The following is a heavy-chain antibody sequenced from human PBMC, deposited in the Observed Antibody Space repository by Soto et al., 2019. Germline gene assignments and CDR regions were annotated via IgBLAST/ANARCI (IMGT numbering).Heavy chain of an antibody. CDR3: ANLRQWELPN. D-gene: IGHD1-26*01. V-gene: IGHV3-23*01. CDR1: GGTFSSYA. J-gene: IGHJ4*02. CDR2: ISGSGGST. Sequence: PGGSLRLSCAASGGTFSSYAMSWVRQATGKGLEWVSAISGSGGSTYYADSVKGRFTISRDNSKNTLYLQMNSLRAEDTAVNCCANLRQWELPNWGQGTLVTVSS.